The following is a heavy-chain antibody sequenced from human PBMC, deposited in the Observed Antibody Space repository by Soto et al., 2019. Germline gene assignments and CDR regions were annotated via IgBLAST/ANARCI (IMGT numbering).Heavy chain of an antibody. CDR1: GFTFSSYA. Sequence: GGSLRLSCAASGFTFSSYAMHWVRQAPGKGLEWVAVISYDGSNKYYADSVKGRFTISRDSSKNTLYLQMNSLRAEDTAVYYCARDGTWYSSSSYYFDYWGQGTLVTVSS. CDR2: ISYDGSNK. CDR3: ARDGTWYSSSSYYFDY. V-gene: IGHV3-30-3*01. D-gene: IGHD6-13*01. J-gene: IGHJ4*02.